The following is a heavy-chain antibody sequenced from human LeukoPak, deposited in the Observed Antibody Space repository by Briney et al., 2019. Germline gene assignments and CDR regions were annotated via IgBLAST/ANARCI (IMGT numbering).Heavy chain of an antibody. CDR1: RFTFSSYA. J-gene: IGHJ4*02. Sequence: GGSLRLSCAASRFTFSSYAMHWVRQAPGKGLEWVAVISYDGSNKYYADSVKGRFTISRDNSKNTLYLQMNSLRAEDTALYYCAKDLDRYYDSSGYNDYWGQGTLVTVSS. V-gene: IGHV3-30-3*01. D-gene: IGHD3-22*01. CDR3: AKDLDRYYDSSGYNDY. CDR2: ISYDGSNK.